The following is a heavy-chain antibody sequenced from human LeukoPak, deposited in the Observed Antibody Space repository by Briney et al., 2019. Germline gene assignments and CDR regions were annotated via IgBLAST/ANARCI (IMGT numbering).Heavy chain of an antibody. CDR3: ARVTDIVGVVDY. J-gene: IGHJ4*02. Sequence: PGGSLRLSCAASEFSVGSNYMSWVRQAPGKGLEWVSLIYSGGSTNYADSVKGRFTISRDSSKNTLYLQMNSLRAEDTAVYYCARVTDIVGVVDYWGQGTLVTVSS. CDR2: IYSGGST. V-gene: IGHV3-66*01. D-gene: IGHD1-26*01. CDR1: EFSVGSNY.